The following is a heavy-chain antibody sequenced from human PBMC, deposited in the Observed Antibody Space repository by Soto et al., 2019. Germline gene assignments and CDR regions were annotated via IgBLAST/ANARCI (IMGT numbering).Heavy chain of an antibody. CDR2: ISYDGSNK. CDR3: AKDTIAVAPTFDY. Sequence: QVQLVESGGGVVQPGRSLRLSCAASGFTFGSYGMHWVRQAPGKGLEWVAVISYDGSNKYYADSVKGRFTISRDNSKNTLYLQMNSLRAEDTAVYYCAKDTIAVAPTFDYWGQGTLVTVSS. CDR1: GFTFGSYG. D-gene: IGHD6-19*01. V-gene: IGHV3-30*18. J-gene: IGHJ4*02.